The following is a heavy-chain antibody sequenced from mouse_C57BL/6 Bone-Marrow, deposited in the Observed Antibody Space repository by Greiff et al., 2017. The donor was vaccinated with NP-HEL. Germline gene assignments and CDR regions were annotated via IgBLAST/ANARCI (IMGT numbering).Heavy chain of an antibody. J-gene: IGHJ4*01. CDR1: GFTFSSYG. Sequence: EVQGVESGGDLVKPGGSLKLSCAASGFTFSSYGMSWVRQTPDKRLEWVATISSGGSYTYYPNSVKGRFTISRDNAKNTLYLQMSSLKSEDTAMYYCARHNWEDAMDYWGRGTSVTVSS. CDR2: ISSGGSYT. V-gene: IGHV5-6*01. CDR3: ARHNWEDAMDY. D-gene: IGHD4-1*01.